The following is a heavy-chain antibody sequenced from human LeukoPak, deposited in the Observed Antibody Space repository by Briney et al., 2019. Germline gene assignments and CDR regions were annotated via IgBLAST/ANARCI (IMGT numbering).Heavy chain of an antibody. D-gene: IGHD3-22*01. CDR1: GGSISSYY. V-gene: IGHV4-59*01. J-gene: IGHJ4*02. CDR2: IYYSGST. CDR3: ARHYDSSGYYLYYFDY. Sequence: SETLSLTCTVSGGSISSYYWSWIRQPPGTGLEWIGYIYYSGSTNYNPSLKSRVTISVDTSKNQFSLKLSSVTAADTAVYYCARHYDSSGYYLYYFDYWGQGTLVTVSS.